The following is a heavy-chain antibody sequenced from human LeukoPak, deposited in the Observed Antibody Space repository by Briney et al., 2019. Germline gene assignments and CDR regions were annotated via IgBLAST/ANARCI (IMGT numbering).Heavy chain of an antibody. D-gene: IGHD4-17*01. CDR2: INHSGST. V-gene: IGHV4-34*01. CDR3: ARWAGTTTFDY. Sequence: SETLSLTCAVYGGSFSGYYWSWIRQPPGKGLEWIGEINHSGSTNYNPSLKSRVTITVDTSKNQFSLKLSSVTAADTAVYYCARWAGTTTFDYWGQGTLVTVSS. J-gene: IGHJ4*02. CDR1: GGSFSGYY.